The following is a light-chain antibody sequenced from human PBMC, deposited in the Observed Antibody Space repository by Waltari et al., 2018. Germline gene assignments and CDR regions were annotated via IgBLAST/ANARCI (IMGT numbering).Light chain of an antibody. CDR2: DVS. Sequence: QSALTQPASVTGSPGQSITIPCTGTSSDVGCYNYVSWYQQHPGKAPKLMIYDVSNRPSGVSVRFSGSKSGNTASLTISGLQTEDQADYYCSSYTSSTTLWVFGGGTKVTVL. V-gene: IGLV2-14*03. J-gene: IGLJ3*02. CDR3: SSYTSSTTLWV. CDR1: SSDVGCYNY.